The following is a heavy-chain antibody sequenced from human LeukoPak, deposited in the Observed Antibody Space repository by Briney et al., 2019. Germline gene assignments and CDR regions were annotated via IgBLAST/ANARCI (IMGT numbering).Heavy chain of an antibody. V-gene: IGHV4-34*01. J-gene: IGHJ4*02. CDR2: INHSGST. Sequence: SETLSLTCAVYGGSFSGYYWSWIRQPPGKGLEWIGEINHSGSTNYNPSLESRVTISVDTSKNQFSLKLSSVTAADTAVYYCARGRYGSGSFDYWGQGTLVTVSS. CDR1: GGSFSGYY. CDR3: ARGRYGSGSFDY. D-gene: IGHD3-10*01.